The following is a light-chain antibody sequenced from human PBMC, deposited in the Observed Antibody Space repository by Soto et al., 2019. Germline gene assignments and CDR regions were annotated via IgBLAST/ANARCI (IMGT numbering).Light chain of an antibody. CDR3: QQYNNWPYT. Sequence: IVMTQSPATLSVSPGERAALSCRASQSVSSNFAWYQQKPGQAPRLLIYGASTRATGIPARFSGSGSGTDFTLTISSLQSENFSVYYCQQYNNWPYTLGQGTKLEIK. CDR2: GAS. V-gene: IGKV3-15*01. J-gene: IGKJ2*01. CDR1: QSVSSN.